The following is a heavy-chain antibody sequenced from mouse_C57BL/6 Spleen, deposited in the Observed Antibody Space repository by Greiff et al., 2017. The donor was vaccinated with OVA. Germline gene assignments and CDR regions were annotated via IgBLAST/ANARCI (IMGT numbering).Heavy chain of an antibody. D-gene: IGHD2-1*01. CDR1: GYSITSGYD. CDR2: ISYSGST. CDR3: AREGGKSYYFDY. V-gene: IGHV3-1*01. Sequence: VQLQQSGPGMVKPSQSLSLTCTVTGYSITSGYDWHWIRHFPGNKLEWMGYISYSGSTNYNPSLKSRISITHDTSKNHFFLKLNSVTTEDTATYYCAREGGKSYYFDYWGQGTTLTVSS. J-gene: IGHJ2*01.